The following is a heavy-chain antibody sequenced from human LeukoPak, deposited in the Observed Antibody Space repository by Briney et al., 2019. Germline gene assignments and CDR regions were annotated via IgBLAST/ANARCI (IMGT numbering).Heavy chain of an antibody. Sequence: GGSLRLSCAVSGFHFATFDMTWVRQAPGKGLEWVSGIGGSGSNTFYADSVEGRFTISRDNSKNTLYLQMSSLTAEDTAVYYCARGVGSPDFWGQGTLVTVSS. CDR2: IGGSGSNT. CDR3: ARGVGSPDF. CDR1: GFHFATFD. V-gene: IGHV3-23*01. J-gene: IGHJ4*02. D-gene: IGHD3-10*01.